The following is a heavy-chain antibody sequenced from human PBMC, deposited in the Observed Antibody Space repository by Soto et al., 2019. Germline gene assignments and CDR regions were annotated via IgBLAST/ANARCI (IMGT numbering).Heavy chain of an antibody. CDR3: PRYVHYAYSQH. CDR2: VSGPGTDT. J-gene: IGHJ1*01. V-gene: IGHV3-21*01. Sequence: GGSLRLSGAASGFTVSSNYMSWVRQAPGKGLEWVSIVSGPGTDTFYADSVKGRFSISRDNAKNSLYLQMNSLRAEDTAVYYSPRYVHYAYSQHCG. D-gene: IGHD4-17*01. CDR1: GFTVSSNY.